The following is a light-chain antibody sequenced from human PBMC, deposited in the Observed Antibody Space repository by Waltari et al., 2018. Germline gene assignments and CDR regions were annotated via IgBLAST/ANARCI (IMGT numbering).Light chain of an antibody. CDR3: GTWDSSLSGAV. V-gene: IGLV1-51*02. CDR2: EES. J-gene: IGLJ7*01. CDR1: HSNIGNNY. Sequence: QSVLTQPPSVSAAPGQRVTISCSGGHSNIGNNYVSWYRQFPGTAPKLLIYEESERPSGFPGRFSGSKSGTSATLDITVLQAGDEADYYCGTWDSSLSGAVFGGGTHLTVL.